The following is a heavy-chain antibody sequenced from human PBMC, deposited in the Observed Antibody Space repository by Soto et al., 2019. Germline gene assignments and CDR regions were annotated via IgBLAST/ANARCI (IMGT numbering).Heavy chain of an antibody. V-gene: IGHV3-33*01. J-gene: IGHJ4*02. Sequence: GGSLRLSCAASGFTFSGYGMHWVRQAPGKGLEWVAVIWSDGSNKYYADSVRGRFTTSRDNSKNTLYLQMNSLRAEDTAVYYCARRQTTVCSFDYWGQGTSVTVSS. CDR1: GFTFSGYG. D-gene: IGHD4-4*01. CDR3: ARRQTTVCSFDY. CDR2: IWSDGSNK.